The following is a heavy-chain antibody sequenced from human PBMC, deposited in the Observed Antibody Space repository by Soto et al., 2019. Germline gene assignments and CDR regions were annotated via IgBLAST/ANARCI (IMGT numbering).Heavy chain of an antibody. V-gene: IGHV3-30*03. CDR2: ISYDGSNK. CDR3: ARGPREYYDSSGYYYHYYFDY. J-gene: IGHJ4*02. Sequence: QVQLVESGGGVVQPGRSLRLSCAASGFTFSSYGMHWVRQAPGKGLEWVAVISYDGSNKYYADSVKGRFTISRDNSKNTLYLQMNSLRAEDTAVYYCARGPREYYDSSGYYYHYYFDYWGQGTLVTVSS. CDR1: GFTFSSYG. D-gene: IGHD3-22*01.